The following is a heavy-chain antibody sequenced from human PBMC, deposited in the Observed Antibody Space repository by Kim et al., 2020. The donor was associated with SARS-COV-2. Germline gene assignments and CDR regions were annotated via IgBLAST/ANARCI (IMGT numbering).Heavy chain of an antibody. CDR2: IDPSDSYT. CDR3: ARRPLVVVAPDDAFDI. D-gene: IGHD2-15*01. Sequence: GESLKISCKGSGYSFTSYWISWVRQMPGKGLEWMGRIDPSDSYTNYSPSFQGHVTISADKSISTAYLQWSSLKASDTAMYYCARRPLVVVAPDDAFDIWGQGTMVTVSS. V-gene: IGHV5-10-1*01. J-gene: IGHJ3*02. CDR1: GYSFTSYW.